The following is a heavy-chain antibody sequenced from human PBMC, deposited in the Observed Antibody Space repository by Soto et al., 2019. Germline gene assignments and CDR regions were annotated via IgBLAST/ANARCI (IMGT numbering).Heavy chain of an antibody. V-gene: IGHV4-59*01. Sequence: QVQLHESGPGLLKPSETLSLICTVSGDSMTSFYWTWIRQPPGKDLEWIGQIYYSGSTTYNPSLKSRVTISIDTSKNQFSLRLTSLTAADTAVYYCAGAGQTVRIFDYWGQGALVAVSS. J-gene: IGHJ4*02. D-gene: IGHD3-9*01. CDR3: AGAGQTVRIFDY. CDR1: GDSMTSFY. CDR2: IYYSGST.